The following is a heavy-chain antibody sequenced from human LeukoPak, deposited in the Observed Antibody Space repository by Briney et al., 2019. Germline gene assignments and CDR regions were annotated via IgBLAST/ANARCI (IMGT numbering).Heavy chain of an antibody. CDR3: AKGAEIDL. V-gene: IGHV3-23*01. CDR2: VTGPGDTT. Sequence: GGSLRLSCATSGFTFTIYAMNWVRQAPGKGLEWVSAVTGPGDTTYYADSVKGRFFMSREDSKTTVYLQMNSLRAEDTAIYYCAKGAEIDLWGQGTLVTVSS. D-gene: IGHD3-16*01. J-gene: IGHJ5*02. CDR1: GFTFTIYA.